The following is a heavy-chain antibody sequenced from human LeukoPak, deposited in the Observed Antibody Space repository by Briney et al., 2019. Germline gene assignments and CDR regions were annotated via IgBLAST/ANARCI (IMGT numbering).Heavy chain of an antibody. CDR2: IYTSGST. Sequence: SETLSLTCTVSGGSISSYYWSWIRQPAGKGLEWIGRIYTSGSTNYNPSLKSRVTISVDTSKNQFSLKLSSVTAADTAVYYCAGFDCSGDCYSAFDFWGQGTLVTVSS. V-gene: IGHV4-4*07. CDR1: GGSISSYY. D-gene: IGHD2-21*02. J-gene: IGHJ4*02. CDR3: AGFDCSGDCYSAFDF.